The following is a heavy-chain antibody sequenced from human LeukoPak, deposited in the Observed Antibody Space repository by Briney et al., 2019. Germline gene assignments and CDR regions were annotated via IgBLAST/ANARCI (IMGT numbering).Heavy chain of an antibody. CDR2: INPNSGGT. J-gene: IGHJ4*02. D-gene: IGHD3-3*01. CDR1: GYTFTDYY. V-gene: IGHV1-2*02. CDR3: ARARNDFWSGYYLVY. Sequence: ASVKVSCKASGYTFTDYYVLWVRQAPGQGPEWMGWINPNSGGTNYAQKFQGRVTMTRDTSISTAYMELSRLRSDDTAVYYCARARNDFWSGYYLVYWGQGTLVTVSS.